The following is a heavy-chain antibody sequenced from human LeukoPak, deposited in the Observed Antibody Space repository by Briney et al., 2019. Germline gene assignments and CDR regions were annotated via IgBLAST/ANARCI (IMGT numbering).Heavy chain of an antibody. CDR1: GYTLTGYD. CDR3: ARGEYSSSWYPFDY. J-gene: IGHJ4*02. D-gene: IGHD6-13*01. V-gene: IGHV1-8*01. Sequence: ASVKGSCKTSGYTLTGYDINWVRQAPGQGLEWMGWMKSNSGDTHFAQKFQGRLTMTRNTSINTAFMELSSLRSEDAAVYYCARGEYSSSWYPFDYWGQGSLVTVSS. CDR2: MKSNSGDT.